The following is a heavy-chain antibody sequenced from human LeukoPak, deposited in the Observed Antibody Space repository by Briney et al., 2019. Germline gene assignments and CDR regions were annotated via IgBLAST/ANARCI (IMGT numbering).Heavy chain of an antibody. CDR2: ISGSGGST. CDR1: GFTFSSYA. J-gene: IGHJ4*02. D-gene: IGHD6-19*01. Sequence: GGSLRLSCAASGFTFSSYAMNWVRQAPGKGLEWVSAISGSGGSTYYADSVKGRFTISRDNSKNTLYLQMNSLRAEDTAVYYCAKDFGGDSSAYFDYWGQGTLVTVSS. V-gene: IGHV3-23*01. CDR3: AKDFGGDSSAYFDY.